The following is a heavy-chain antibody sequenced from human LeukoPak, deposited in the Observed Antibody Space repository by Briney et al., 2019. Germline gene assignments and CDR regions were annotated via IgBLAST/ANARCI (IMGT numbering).Heavy chain of an antibody. CDR2: MNPNSGNT. CDR3: AKERGRDGYNYRNFDY. J-gene: IGHJ4*02. Sequence: GASVKVSCKASGYTFTSYDINWVRQATGQGLEWMGWMNPNSGNTGYAQKFQGRVTITRNTSISTAYMELSSLRAEDTAVYYCAKERGRDGYNYRNFDYWGQGTLVTVSS. CDR1: GYTFTSYD. V-gene: IGHV1-8*03. D-gene: IGHD5-24*01.